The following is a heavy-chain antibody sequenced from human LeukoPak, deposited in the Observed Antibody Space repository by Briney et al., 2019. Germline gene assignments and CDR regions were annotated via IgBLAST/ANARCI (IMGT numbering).Heavy chain of an antibody. CDR3: AREDWFYFDY. V-gene: IGHV3-21*04. CDR2: ISDSGSNT. D-gene: IGHD3-3*01. J-gene: IGHJ4*02. CDR1: GFTFSDYA. Sequence: GGSLRLSCAVSGFTFSDYAMSWVRQAPGKGLEWVSTISDSGSNTYYADSVKDRFTISRDNAENSLYLQINSLRAEDTAVYYCAREDWFYFDYWGQGTPVAVSS.